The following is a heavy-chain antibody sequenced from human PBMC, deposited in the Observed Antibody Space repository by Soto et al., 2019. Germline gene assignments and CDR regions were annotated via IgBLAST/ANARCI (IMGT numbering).Heavy chain of an antibody. D-gene: IGHD4-4*01. CDR1: GGSISTYY. Sequence: QVQLQESGPGLVKPSETLSLICNVSGGSISTYYWSWIRQPPGKGLEWIGYIYYSGSTKYNPSLKSRVTISVDTSKNQFSLKLSSVTAADTAVYYCARKGGNSNDFFDLWGQGTMVIVSS. J-gene: IGHJ3*01. CDR3: ARKGGNSNDFFDL. V-gene: IGHV4-59*08. CDR2: IYYSGST.